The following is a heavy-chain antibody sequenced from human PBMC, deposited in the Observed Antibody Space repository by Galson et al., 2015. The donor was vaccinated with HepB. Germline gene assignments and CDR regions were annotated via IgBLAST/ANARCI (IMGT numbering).Heavy chain of an antibody. CDR2: LCSGNIK. CDR3: AKWKLSERWFHQ. V-gene: IGHV3-23*05. J-gene: IGHJ5*02. CDR1: GFTFSGFA. D-gene: IGHD2/OR15-2a*01. Sequence: SLRLSCAASGFTFSGFAMHWVRQAPGEGLEWVSTLCSGNIKYYADSVESRFTISRSNSTNTLYLQMNSLRAEDTPGYYCAKWKLSERWFHQWGQGTLVHVSS.